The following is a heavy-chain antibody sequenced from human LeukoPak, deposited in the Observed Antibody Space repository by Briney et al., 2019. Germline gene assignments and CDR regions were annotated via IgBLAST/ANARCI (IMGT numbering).Heavy chain of an antibody. J-gene: IGHJ3*02. Sequence: PGRSLRLSCAASGFTFSSYAMHWVRQAPGKGLEWVAVIADDGSNKYYADSVKGRFTISRDNSNNTLCLQMNSLRAEDTAVYYCARVDDLDAFDTWGQGTMVTVSS. CDR1: GFTFSSYA. V-gene: IGHV3-30*04. CDR2: IADDGSNK. CDR3: ARVDDLDAFDT. D-gene: IGHD2-2*03.